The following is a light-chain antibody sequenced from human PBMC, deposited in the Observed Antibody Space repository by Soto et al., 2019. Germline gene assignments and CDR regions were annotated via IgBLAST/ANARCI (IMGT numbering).Light chain of an antibody. J-gene: IGKJ1*01. CDR3: QPRSNWHWT. Sequence: EIVLTQSPATLSLSPGERATLSCMASQSVSSYLAWYQQKPGQAPRLLIYDASNRATGIPARFSGSGSGTDFTLTISSLEPEDFSVYYCQPRSNWHWTFGQGTKVEIK. CDR1: QSVSSY. CDR2: DAS. V-gene: IGKV3-11*01.